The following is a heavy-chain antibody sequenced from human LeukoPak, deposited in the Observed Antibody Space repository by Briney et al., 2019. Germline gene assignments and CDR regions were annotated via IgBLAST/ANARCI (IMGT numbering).Heavy chain of an antibody. CDR3: ARAQRRSSSWYGGDWFDP. J-gene: IGHJ5*02. D-gene: IGHD6-13*01. Sequence: GGSLRLSCAASGFTFSSYEMNWVRQAPGKGLEWVSYISSSGSTIYYADSVKGRFTISRDNAKNSLYLQMNSLRAEDTAVYYCARAQRRSSSWYGGDWFDPWGQGTLVTVSS. CDR2: ISSSGSTI. V-gene: IGHV3-48*03. CDR1: GFTFSSYE.